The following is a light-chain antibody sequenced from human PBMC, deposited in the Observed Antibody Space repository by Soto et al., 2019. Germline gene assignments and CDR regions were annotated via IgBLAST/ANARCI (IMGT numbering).Light chain of an antibody. Sequence: EMVMTQSPATLYVSPGERATLSCRASQSVSSNLAWYQQKPGQAPRLLIYGASTRATGIPARFSGSGSGTEFTLTISSLQSEDFAVYYCQQYNNWPPWTFGQGTKVDI. CDR3: QQYNNWPPWT. J-gene: IGKJ1*01. CDR1: QSVSSN. CDR2: GAS. V-gene: IGKV3-15*01.